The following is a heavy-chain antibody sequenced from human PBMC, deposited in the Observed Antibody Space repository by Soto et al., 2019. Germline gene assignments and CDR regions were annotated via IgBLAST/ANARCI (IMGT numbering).Heavy chain of an antibody. CDR1: GGSISSGGYY. V-gene: IGHV4-31*03. CDR2: IYYSGST. D-gene: IGHD6-6*01. Sequence: SETLSLTCTVSGGSISSGGYYWSWIRQHPGKGLEWIGYIYYSGSTYYNPSLKSRVTISVDTSKNQFSLKLSSVTAADTAVYYCARDVGQLVRRWFDPWGQGTLVTVSS. J-gene: IGHJ5*02. CDR3: ARDVGQLVRRWFDP.